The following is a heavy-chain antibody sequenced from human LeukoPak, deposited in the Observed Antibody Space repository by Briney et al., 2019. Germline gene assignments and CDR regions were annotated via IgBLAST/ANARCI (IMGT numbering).Heavy chain of an antibody. J-gene: IGHJ6*02. V-gene: IGHV4-30-4*01. Sequence: SETLSLTCTVSGGSISSGDYYWSWIRQPPGKGLEWIGYIYYSGSTYYNPSLKSRVTISVDTSKNQFSLKLSSVTAADTAVYYCAREGVLLWFGEPHRGMDVWGQGTTVTVSS. CDR1: GGSISSGDYY. D-gene: IGHD3-10*01. CDR3: AREGVLLWFGEPHRGMDV. CDR2: IYYSGST.